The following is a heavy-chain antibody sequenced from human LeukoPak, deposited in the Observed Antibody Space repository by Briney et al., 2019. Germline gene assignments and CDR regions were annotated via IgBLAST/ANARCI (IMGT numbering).Heavy chain of an antibody. CDR2: INHSGST. V-gene: IGHV4-34*01. CDR1: GGSFSGYY. CDR3: ARGGVYCSGGSCYFEPPHNWFDP. D-gene: IGHD2-15*01. J-gene: IGHJ5*02. Sequence: PSETLSLTCAVYGGSFSGYYWSWIRQPPGKGLEWIGEINHSGSTNYNPSLKSRVTISVDTSKNQFSLKLSSVTAADTAVYYCARGGVYCSGGSCYFEPPHNWFDPWGQGTLVTVSS.